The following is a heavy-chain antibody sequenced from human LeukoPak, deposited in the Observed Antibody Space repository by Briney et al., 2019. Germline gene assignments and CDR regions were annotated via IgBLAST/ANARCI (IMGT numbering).Heavy chain of an antibody. CDR2: IYHSGTT. Sequence: SQTLSLTCAVSGVSISSGGFSWSWIRQPPGKGLEYIGYIYHSGTTYYNPSLKSRVTISVDRSKNQFSLKLASVTAADTAVYYCARLGIGVADWGQGTLVTVSS. CDR3: ARLGIGVAD. D-gene: IGHD6-19*01. J-gene: IGHJ4*02. CDR1: GVSISSGGFS. V-gene: IGHV4-30-2*01.